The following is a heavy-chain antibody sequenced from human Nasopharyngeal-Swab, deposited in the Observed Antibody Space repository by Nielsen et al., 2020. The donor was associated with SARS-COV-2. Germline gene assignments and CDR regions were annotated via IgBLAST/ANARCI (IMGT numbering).Heavy chain of an antibody. V-gene: IGHV3-33*01. D-gene: IGHD3-16*01. CDR1: GFILNTYG. CDR3: ARLLGPRFGLDV. J-gene: IGHJ6*02. CDR2: SWYDGTDT. Sequence: GGSLRLSCATSGFILNTYGIHWVRQAPGKELEWVAVSWYDGTDTFYADSVRDRITITRDKSKTRLTLQMYNLRVDDTALYYCARLLGPRFGLDVWGQGTTVTVSS.